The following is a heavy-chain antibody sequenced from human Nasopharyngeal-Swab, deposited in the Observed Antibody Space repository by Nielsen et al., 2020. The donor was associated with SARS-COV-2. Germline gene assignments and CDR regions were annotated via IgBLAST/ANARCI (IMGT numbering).Heavy chain of an antibody. CDR2: ISGNDGTT. CDR3: AKGAGSLWFGSEDY. V-gene: IGHV3-23*01. CDR1: GFVFRSHA. J-gene: IGHJ4*02. D-gene: IGHD3-10*01. Sequence: GESLKISCAASGFVFRSHAMTWVRQTAGKGLEWVASISGNDGTTDYADSVKGRFTIFRDNSKNTVSLQMNSLRADDTAVYYCAKGAGSLWFGSEDYWGQGTLVTVSS.